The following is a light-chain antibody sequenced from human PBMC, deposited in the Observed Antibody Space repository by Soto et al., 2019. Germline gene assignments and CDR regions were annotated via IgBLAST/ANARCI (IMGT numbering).Light chain of an antibody. Sequence: EIVLTQSPGTLSLSPGARATLSGRASQSVTSTYLAWYQQKPGQAPRLLIYGASSRATGIPDRFSGSGSGTDFTLTISRLEPEDFAVYYCQQYGSSLPITFGQGT. CDR3: QQYGSSLPIT. CDR1: QSVTSTY. V-gene: IGKV3-20*01. CDR2: GAS. J-gene: IGKJ5*01.